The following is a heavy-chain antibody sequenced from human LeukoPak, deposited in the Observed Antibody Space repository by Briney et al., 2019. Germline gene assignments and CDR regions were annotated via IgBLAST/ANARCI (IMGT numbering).Heavy chain of an antibody. J-gene: IGHJ4*02. CDR2: INPNSGGT. CDR1: GYTFTGYY. Sequence: ASVKVSCKASGYTFTGYYMHWVRQAPGQGLEWMGWINPNSGGTNYAQKFQGRVTMTRDTSISTAYMELSRLRSDDTAVYYCARDGITIFGVVTPPSYFDYWGQGTLVTVSS. V-gene: IGHV1-2*02. D-gene: IGHD3-3*01. CDR3: ARDGITIFGVVTPPSYFDY.